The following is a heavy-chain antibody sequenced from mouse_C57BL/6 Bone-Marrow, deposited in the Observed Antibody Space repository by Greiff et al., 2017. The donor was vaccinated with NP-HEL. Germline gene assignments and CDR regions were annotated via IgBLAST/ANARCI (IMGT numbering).Heavy chain of an antibody. V-gene: IGHV1-59*01. CDR2: IDPSDSYT. D-gene: IGHD1-1*01. J-gene: IGHJ1*03. CDR1: GYTFTSYW. CDR3: ARYGYGSSSYWYFDV. Sequence: QVQLQQPGAELVRPGTSVKLSCKASGYTFTSYWMHWVKQRPGQGLEWIGVIDPSDSYTNYNQKFKGKATLTVDTSSSTAYMQLSSLTSEDSAVYYCARYGYGSSSYWYFDVWGTGTTVTVSS.